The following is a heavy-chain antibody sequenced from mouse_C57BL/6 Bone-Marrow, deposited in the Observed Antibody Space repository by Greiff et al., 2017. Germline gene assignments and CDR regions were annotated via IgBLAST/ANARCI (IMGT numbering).Heavy chain of an antibody. CDR2: IYPRSGNT. CDR3: ARSRLRWLRRDYYAMDY. V-gene: IGHV1-81*01. D-gene: IGHD2-2*01. Sequence: VQLQQSGAELARPGASVKLSCKASGYTFTSYGISWVKQRTGQGLEWIGEIYPRSGNTYYNEKFKGKATLTADTSSSTAYMELRSLTSEDSAVYFCARSRLRWLRRDYYAMDYWGQGTSVTVSS. J-gene: IGHJ4*01. CDR1: GYTFTSYG.